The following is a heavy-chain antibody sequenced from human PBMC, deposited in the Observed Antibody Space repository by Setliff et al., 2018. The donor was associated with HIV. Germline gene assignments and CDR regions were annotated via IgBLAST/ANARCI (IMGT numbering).Heavy chain of an antibody. V-gene: IGHV1-18*01. CDR1: GYTFSRYG. CDR2: ISAYNLNT. J-gene: IGHJ4*02. CDR3: ARIFDSSGYHDF. D-gene: IGHD3-22*01. Sequence: GASVKVSCKTSGYTFSRYGFSWVRQAPGQGLEWMGWISAYNLNTNYAQKFKGRVTMTRDTSINTAYMEVTRLRSDDTAVYFCARIFDSSGYHDFWGQGTPVTVSS.